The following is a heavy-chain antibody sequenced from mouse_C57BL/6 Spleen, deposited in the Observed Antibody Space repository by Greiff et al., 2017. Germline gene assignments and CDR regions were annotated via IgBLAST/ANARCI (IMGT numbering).Heavy chain of an antibody. V-gene: IGHV1-39*01. J-gene: IGHJ3*01. CDR2: INPNYGTT. Sequence: VQLQQSGPELVKPGASVKISCKASGYSFTDYNMNWVKQSNGKSLEWIGVINPNYGTTSYNQKFKGKATLTVDQSSSTAYMQLNSLASEDSAVYYCARRRQEITAGGFAYWGQGTLVTVSA. D-gene: IGHD1-1*01. CDR1: GYSFTDYN. CDR3: ARRRQEITAGGFAY.